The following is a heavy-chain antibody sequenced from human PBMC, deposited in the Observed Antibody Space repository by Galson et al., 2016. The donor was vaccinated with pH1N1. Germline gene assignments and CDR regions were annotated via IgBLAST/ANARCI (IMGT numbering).Heavy chain of an antibody. Sequence: ETLSLTCGVVGGSLSGNSWIWIRQSTGKGLEWIGEIHHSGRTIYNPSLKSRVDVSVDTSKNKVSLDLSSVTGADTAIYYCARVEVFSNRRRVWFDPWGQGTLVTVSS. CDR1: GGSLSGNS. CDR2: IHHSGRT. D-gene: IGHD4-11*01. J-gene: IGHJ5*02. V-gene: IGHV4-34*01. CDR3: ARVEVFSNRRRVWFDP.